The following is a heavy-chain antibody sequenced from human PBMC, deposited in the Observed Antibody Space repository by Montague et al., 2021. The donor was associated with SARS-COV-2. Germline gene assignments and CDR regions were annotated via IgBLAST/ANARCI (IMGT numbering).Heavy chain of an antibody. J-gene: IGHJ6*02. CDR1: GFTFSSYD. Sequence: SLRLSCAASGFTFSSYDMHWVRQAPGKGLEWVAVIWYDGSNQYYGDSVKGQFTISRDNSKNTLYLQMNSLRAEDTAVYYCAREYSAPRWFGEYNRYGMDVWGQGTTVTVSS. D-gene: IGHD3-10*01. CDR2: IWYDGSNQ. V-gene: IGHV3-33*08. CDR3: AREYSAPRWFGEYNRYGMDV.